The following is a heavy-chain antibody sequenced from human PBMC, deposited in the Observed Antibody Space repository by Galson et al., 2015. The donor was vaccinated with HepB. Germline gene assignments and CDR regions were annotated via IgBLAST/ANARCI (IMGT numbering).Heavy chain of an antibody. CDR2: IYVGDSDT. CDR1: GYSFSSYW. V-gene: IGHV5-51*01. J-gene: IGHJ4*02. CDR3: ARADMTVVVWPSYFDY. D-gene: IGHD2-2*01. Sequence: QSGAEVKKPGESLKISCKGSGYSFSSYWIGWVRQMPGKGLEWMGIIYVGDSDTKYSPAFQGQVTISADESISTAYLQWSSLKASDTAIYYCARADMTVVVWPSYFDYWGQGTLVTVSS.